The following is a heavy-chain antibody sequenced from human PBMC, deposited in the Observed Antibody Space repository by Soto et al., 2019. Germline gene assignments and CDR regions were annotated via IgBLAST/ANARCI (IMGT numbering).Heavy chain of an antibody. Sequence: QVQVAQSGAEVKRPGASVKVSCWASGYPFTNFYIHWVRQAPGQGLEWMRIINPSGGSTAYAQKFLGRVTMTRDTSTSTVYMEVSSLRSEDTAVYYCARADYYGSSGYHLDYWGQGTLVTVSS. V-gene: IGHV1-46*01. CDR1: GYPFTNFY. CDR3: ARADYYGSSGYHLDY. CDR2: INPSGGST. D-gene: IGHD3-22*01. J-gene: IGHJ4*02.